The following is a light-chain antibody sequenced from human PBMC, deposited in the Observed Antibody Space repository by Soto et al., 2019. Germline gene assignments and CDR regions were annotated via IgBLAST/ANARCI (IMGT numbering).Light chain of an antibody. J-gene: IGLJ2*01. CDR2: EVS. V-gene: IGLV2-8*01. CDR1: SSDVGGYNY. Sequence: QSALTQPPSASGSPGQSVTIPCTGTSSDVGGYNYVSWYQHHPGKAPKLLIYEVSKRPSGVPDRFSGSKSDNTASLTVSGLQAEDEADYYCSSYAGSNNLLFGGGTKLTVL. CDR3: SSYAGSNNLL.